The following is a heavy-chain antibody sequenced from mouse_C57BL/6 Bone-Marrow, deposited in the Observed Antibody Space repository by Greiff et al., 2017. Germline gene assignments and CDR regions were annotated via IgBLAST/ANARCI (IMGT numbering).Heavy chain of an antibody. CDR3: TRSLIYYGTNY. J-gene: IGHJ2*01. V-gene: IGHV14-2*01. CDR1: GFNIKDYY. D-gene: IGHD1-1*01. CDR2: IDPEDGET. Sequence: VQLQQSGAELVKPGASVKLSCTASGFNIKDYYIHWVKQRTEQGLEWIGRIDPEDGETKYAPKFQDKATITADTASNTAYLLLSSLTSEDTAVYYCTRSLIYYGTNYWGQGTTLTVSS.